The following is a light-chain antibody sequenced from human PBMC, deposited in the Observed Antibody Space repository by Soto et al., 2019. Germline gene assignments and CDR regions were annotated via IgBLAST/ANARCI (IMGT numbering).Light chain of an antibody. V-gene: IGLV3-21*04. J-gene: IGLJ2*01. Sequence: SYELTQPPSVSVAPGKTARITCGGNNIGSKSVHWYQQKPGQAPVLVIYYDSDRPSGIPERFSGSNSGNTATLTISRVEAGEEADYYCQVWYSSSDHVIFGGGTKLTVL. CDR2: YDS. CDR3: QVWYSSSDHVI. CDR1: NIGSKS.